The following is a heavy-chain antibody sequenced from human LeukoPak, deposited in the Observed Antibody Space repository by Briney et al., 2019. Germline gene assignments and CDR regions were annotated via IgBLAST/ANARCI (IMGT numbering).Heavy chain of an antibody. J-gene: IGHJ6*03. V-gene: IGHV3-30*04. CDR1: GFTFSRNV. D-gene: IGHD3-10*01. CDR3: ARGGIPTGPYYYFYYMDV. Sequence: GSSLRLSCAASGFTFSRNVMHWVRQAPGKGLEWVALISYDGNNKFYADSVKGRFTISRDNSRNTLYPQMNSLRGDDAAVYSCARGGIPTGPYYYFYYMDVWGKGTAVTVSS. CDR2: ISYDGNNK.